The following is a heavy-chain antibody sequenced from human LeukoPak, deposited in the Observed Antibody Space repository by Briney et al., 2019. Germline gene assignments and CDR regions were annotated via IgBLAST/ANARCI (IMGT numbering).Heavy chain of an antibody. V-gene: IGHV3-74*01. CDR3: APKYYYDSSGYYD. D-gene: IGHD3-22*01. CDR1: GFTFSSYW. CDR2: INSDGSST. J-gene: IGHJ4*02. Sequence: TGGSLRLSCAASGFTFSSYWMHWVRQAPGKGLVWVSRINSDGSSTSYADSVKGRFTISRDNAKNTLYLQMNSLRAEDTAVYYCAPKYYYDSSGYYDWGQGTLVTVSS.